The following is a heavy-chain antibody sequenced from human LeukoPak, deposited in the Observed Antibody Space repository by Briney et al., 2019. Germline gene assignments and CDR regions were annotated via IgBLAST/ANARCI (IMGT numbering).Heavy chain of an antibody. Sequence: ASVKVSCKASGGTFSSYAISWVRQAPGQGLEWMGIINPSGGSTSYAQKFQGRVTMTRDTSISTAYMELSRLRSDDTAVYYCARDNYDSPYYFDYWGQGTLVTVSS. CDR1: GGTFSSYA. CDR2: INPSGGST. J-gene: IGHJ4*02. V-gene: IGHV1-46*01. D-gene: IGHD5-12*01. CDR3: ARDNYDSPYYFDY.